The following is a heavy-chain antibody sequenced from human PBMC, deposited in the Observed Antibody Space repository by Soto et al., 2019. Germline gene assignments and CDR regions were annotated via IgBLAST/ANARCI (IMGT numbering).Heavy chain of an antibody. J-gene: IGHJ4*02. CDR2: INPSGGST. CDR3: GRDWYYYDSSGYQPFDY. Sequence: ASVKVSCKASGYTFTSYYMHWVRQAPGQGLEWMGIINPSGGSTSYAQKFQGRVTMTRDTSTSTVYMELSSLRSEDTAVYYCGRDWYYYDSSGYQPFDYWGQGTLVTVSS. CDR1: GYTFTSYY. D-gene: IGHD3-22*01. V-gene: IGHV1-46*01.